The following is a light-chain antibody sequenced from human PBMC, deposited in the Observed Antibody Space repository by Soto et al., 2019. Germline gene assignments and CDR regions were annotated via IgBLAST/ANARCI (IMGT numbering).Light chain of an antibody. V-gene: IGKV3-15*01. CDR2: GAS. J-gene: IGKJ2*01. Sequence: EIVMTQSPATLSVSPGERATLSCRSSQSISSELAWYQQRPGQPPRLLIYGASTSATGVPDRFTGSESGSDFTLTISRLQSEDFAVYYCQQGHNWPLTFGQGTRLEI. CDR1: QSISSE. CDR3: QQGHNWPLT.